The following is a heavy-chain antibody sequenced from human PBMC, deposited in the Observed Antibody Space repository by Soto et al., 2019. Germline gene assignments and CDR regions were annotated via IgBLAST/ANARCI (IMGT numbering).Heavy chain of an antibody. J-gene: IGHJ6*02. D-gene: IGHD6-13*01. Sequence: LSLTCTVSGGSISYYYWDWIRQSPGEGLEWIGYIFYSGSTHYNPSLKSRVTISIDTSKNQFSLRLTSVTAADTAVYFCARGSPPSKYGLDVWGQGTTVTVSS. V-gene: IGHV4-59*01. CDR1: GGSISYYY. CDR3: ARGSPPSKYGLDV. CDR2: IFYSGST.